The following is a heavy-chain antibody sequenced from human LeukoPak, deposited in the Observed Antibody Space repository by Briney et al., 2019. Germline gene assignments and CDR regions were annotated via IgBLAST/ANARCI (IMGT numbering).Heavy chain of an antibody. CDR1: GGSISSSSYY. D-gene: IGHD2-8*01. V-gene: IGHV4-39*02. J-gene: IGHJ6*02. CDR2: VYYRGST. Sequence: SETLSLTCTVSGGSISSSSYYWGWIRQPPGKGLEWIGSVYYRGSTYYNPSLRSRVTISVDTSKNQFSLKVRSVTAADTAVYYCAGELMSYYYYYYGMDVWGQGTTVTVSS. CDR3: AGELMSYYYYYYGMDV.